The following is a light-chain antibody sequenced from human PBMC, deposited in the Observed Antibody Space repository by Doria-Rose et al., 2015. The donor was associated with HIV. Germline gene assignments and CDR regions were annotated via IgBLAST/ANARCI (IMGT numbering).Light chain of an antibody. CDR1: QSITRW. CDR3: QQYNSYSPWT. Sequence: DIRLTQSPSTLSASVGDSVTITCRASQSITRWLAWYQQKPGQAPKLPIYKASLLESGVPSRFSGSGSGTEFTLTISSLQPDDFATYYCQQYNSYSPWTFGPGTKLKIK. CDR2: KAS. V-gene: IGKV1-5*03. J-gene: IGKJ2*02.